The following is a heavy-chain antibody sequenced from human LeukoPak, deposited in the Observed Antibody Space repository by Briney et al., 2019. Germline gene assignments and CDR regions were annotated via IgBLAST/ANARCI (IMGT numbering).Heavy chain of an antibody. CDR1: GYTFTSYG. CDR2: ISAYNGNT. V-gene: IGHV1-18*01. J-gene: IGHJ6*02. Sequence: ASVKVSCKASGYTFTSYGISWVRQAPGQGLEWMGWISAYNGNTNYAQKLQGRVTMTTDTSTSTAYMELRSLRSDDTAVYYCARFVESITIQGLDVWGQGTTVTVSS. CDR3: ARFVESITIQGLDV. D-gene: IGHD3-3*01.